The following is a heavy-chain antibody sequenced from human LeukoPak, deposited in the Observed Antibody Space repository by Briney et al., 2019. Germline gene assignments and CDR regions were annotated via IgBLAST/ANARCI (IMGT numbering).Heavy chain of an antibody. J-gene: IGHJ4*02. CDR3: ARRGADDYGEYGFDF. Sequence: SSETLSLTYTVSGGSISSYYWTWIRQPPGKGLEWIGYIFYRGSTNYNPSLKSRVTISVDTSKNQFSLKLNSVTAADTAVYYCARRGADDYGEYGFDFWGQGTLVTVSS. CDR1: GGSISSYY. CDR2: IFYRGST. V-gene: IGHV4-59*08. D-gene: IGHD4-17*01.